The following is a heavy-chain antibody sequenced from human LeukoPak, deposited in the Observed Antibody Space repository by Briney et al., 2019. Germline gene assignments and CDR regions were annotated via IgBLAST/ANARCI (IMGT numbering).Heavy chain of an antibody. V-gene: IGHV6-1*01. J-gene: IGHJ4*02. D-gene: IGHD6-13*01. CDR2: TYYRSKWYN. CDR3: ARGSSSNSWYFDY. Sequence: QSQTLSLTCAISGDSVSSNSATWTWIRQSPSRGLEWLGRTYYRSKWYNDYAVSVKSRITVNPDTSRNQSSLHLNSVTPEDTAVYYCARGSSSNSWYFDYWGQGTLVTVSP. CDR1: GDSVSSNSAT.